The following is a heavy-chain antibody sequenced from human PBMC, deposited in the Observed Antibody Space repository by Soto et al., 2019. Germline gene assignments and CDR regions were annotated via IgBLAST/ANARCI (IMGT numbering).Heavy chain of an antibody. V-gene: IGHV3-9*01. J-gene: IGHJ4*02. CDR3: AKDVSDSLTVARTVFDY. CDR1: GFTFDDYA. Sequence: EVQLVESGGGLVQPGRSLRLSCAASGFTFDDYAMHWVRQAPGKGLEWVSGISWNSGSVGFADSAKGRFTISRDNAKNSLYLQMNSLRTEDTALYYCAKDVSDSLTVARTVFDYWGQGTLVTVSS. D-gene: IGHD6-19*01. CDR2: ISWNSGSV.